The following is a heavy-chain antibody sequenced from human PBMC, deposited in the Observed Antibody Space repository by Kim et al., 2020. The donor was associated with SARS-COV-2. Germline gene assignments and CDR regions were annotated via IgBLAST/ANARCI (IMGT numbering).Heavy chain of an antibody. CDR3: ARDEWQLLLSGLGDN. CDR1: GFIFSGYK. Sequence: GSLRLSCVASGFIFSGYKMDWVRQAPGGGLEWVARIAEDGNTEYYAESVKGRFAVSRDNSKNTLFLEMNSLRTEDTAIYYCARDEWQLLLSGLGDNWGQGTLVTVSS. D-gene: IGHD1-26*01. CDR2: IAEDGNTE. V-gene: IGHV3-30*09. J-gene: IGHJ4*02.